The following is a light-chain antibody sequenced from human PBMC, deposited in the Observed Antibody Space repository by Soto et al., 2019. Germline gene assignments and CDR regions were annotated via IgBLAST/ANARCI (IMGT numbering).Light chain of an antibody. J-gene: IGKJ5*01. V-gene: IGKV1-39*01. CDR3: QQRSNWPIT. Sequence: DIQMTQSPSSLSASVGGRVTVTCRASQSISSYLNWYQQKPGKAPKLLIYGAVNLQSGVPSRFSDSGSGTDFTLTISSLEPEDFAVYYCQQRSNWPITFGQGTRLEI. CDR1: QSISSY. CDR2: GAV.